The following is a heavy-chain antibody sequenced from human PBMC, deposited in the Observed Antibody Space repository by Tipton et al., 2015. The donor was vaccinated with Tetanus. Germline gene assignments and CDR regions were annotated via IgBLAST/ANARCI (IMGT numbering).Heavy chain of an antibody. CDR2: IDPEDGET. CDR1: GYTFIDYY. J-gene: IGHJ4*02. D-gene: IGHD1-14*01. CDR3: PTDITGAAY. V-gene: IGHV1-69-2*01. Sequence: VQLVQSGPEVKKPGATVKISCMVSGYTFIDYYIHWVQQAPGKGLEWMGLIDPEDGETVYAEKFQGRVTITADTSTDTAYMELRSLRCDDTWTYYCPTDITGAAYWGQETPFPVSS.